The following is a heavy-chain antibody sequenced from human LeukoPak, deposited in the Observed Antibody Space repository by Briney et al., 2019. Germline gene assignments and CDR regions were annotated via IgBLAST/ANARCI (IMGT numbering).Heavy chain of an antibody. V-gene: IGHV4-59*01. J-gene: IGHJ4*02. CDR2: IYYSGST. CDR3: ARTISGWYYFDY. D-gene: IGHD6-13*01. CDR1: GGSISSFY. Sequence: SETLSLTCTVSGGSISSFYWNWLRQPPGKGLEWVGYIYYSGSTDYNPSLKSRVTMSVDRSKNRFSLKLSSVTAADTAVYYCARTISGWYYFDYWGQGTLVTVSS.